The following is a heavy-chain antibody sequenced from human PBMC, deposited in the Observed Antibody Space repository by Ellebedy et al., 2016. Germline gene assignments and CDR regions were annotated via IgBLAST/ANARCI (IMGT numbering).Heavy chain of an antibody. D-gene: IGHD3-10*01. V-gene: IGHV1-3*01. Sequence: ASVKVSCKASGGTFSSYAISWVRQAPGQRLEWMGWINAGNGNTKYSQKFQGRVTITRDTSASTGYMELSSLRSEDTAVYYCARGEVIWVGELIDYWGQGTLVTVSS. CDR1: GGTFSSYA. CDR3: ARGEVIWVGELIDY. J-gene: IGHJ4*02. CDR2: INAGNGNT.